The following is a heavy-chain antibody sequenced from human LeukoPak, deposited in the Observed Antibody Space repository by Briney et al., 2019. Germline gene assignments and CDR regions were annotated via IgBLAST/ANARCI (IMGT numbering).Heavy chain of an antibody. CDR1: GFTFSSYA. V-gene: IGHV3-23*01. CDR2: ISGSGGST. CDR3: ATRSMYYYDSSGYAFDI. Sequence: PGGSLRLSSAASGFTFSSYAMSWVRQAPGKGLERVSAISGSGGSTYYADSVKGRFTISRDNSKNTLYLQMNSLRAEDTAVYYCATRSMYYYDSSGYAFDIWGQGTMVTVSS. D-gene: IGHD3-22*01. J-gene: IGHJ3*02.